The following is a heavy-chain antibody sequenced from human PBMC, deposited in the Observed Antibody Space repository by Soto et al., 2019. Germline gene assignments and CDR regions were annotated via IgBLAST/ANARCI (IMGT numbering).Heavy chain of an antibody. V-gene: IGHV1-46*03. CDR3: ASPGVGLATGGEDAFDI. CDR1: GYTFTSYY. J-gene: IGHJ3*02. CDR2: INPSGGST. Sequence: GASVKVSCKASGYTFTSYYMHWVRQAPGQGLEWMGIINPSGGSTSYAQKFQSRVTMTRDTSTSTVYMELSSLRSEDTAVYYCASPGVGLATGGEDAFDIWGQGTMVTVS. D-gene: IGHD3-16*01.